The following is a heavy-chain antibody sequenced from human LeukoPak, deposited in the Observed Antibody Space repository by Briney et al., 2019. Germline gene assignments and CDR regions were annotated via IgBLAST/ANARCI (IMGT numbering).Heavy chain of an antibody. CDR3: ARVAHNGYQYHDWFAP. CDR1: GYTFTAYD. J-gene: IGHJ5*02. V-gene: IGHV1-2*02. CDR2: INPNSGGT. D-gene: IGHD5-12*01. Sequence: ASVKLSCKASGYTFTAYDIHWVRQAPGQGLEWMGWINPNSGGTRYAQKFQGRVTMTTDTSIITTYMEMSRLTSDDTAVYYCARVAHNGYQYHDWFAPWGQGALVTVSS.